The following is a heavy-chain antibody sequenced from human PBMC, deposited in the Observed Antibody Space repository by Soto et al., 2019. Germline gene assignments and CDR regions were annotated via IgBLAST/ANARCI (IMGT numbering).Heavy chain of an antibody. D-gene: IGHD2-21*02. CDR2: ISAYNGNT. CDR3: ARIPPSAIPLYYFDY. V-gene: IGHV1-18*01. CDR1: GYTFTSYG. J-gene: IGHJ4*02. Sequence: ASVKVSCKASGYTFTSYGISWVRQAPGQGLEWMGWISAYNGNTNYAQKLQGRVTMTTDTSTSTAYMELRSLRSDDTAVYYCARIPPSAIPLYYFDYWGQGTLVTVSS.